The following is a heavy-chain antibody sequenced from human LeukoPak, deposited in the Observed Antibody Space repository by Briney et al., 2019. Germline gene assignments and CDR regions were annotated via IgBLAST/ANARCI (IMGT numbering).Heavy chain of an antibody. CDR1: GYGFTSYG. D-gene: IGHD3-3*01. CDR3: ARLYYDFWSGYSRGNNWFDP. J-gene: IGHJ5*02. CDR2: ISGYSGNT. V-gene: IGHV1-18*01. Sequence: GASVKVPCKASGYGFTSYGISWVRQAPGQGLEWMGWISGYSGNTNYAQKLQGRVTMTTDTSTSTAYMELRSLRSDDTAMYYCARLYYDFWSGYSRGNNWFDPWGQGTLVTVSS.